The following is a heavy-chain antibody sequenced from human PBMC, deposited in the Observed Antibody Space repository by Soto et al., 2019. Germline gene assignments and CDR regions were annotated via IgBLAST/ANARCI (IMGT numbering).Heavy chain of an antibody. V-gene: IGHV4-4*07. Sequence: QVQLQESGPGLVKPSETLSLICTVSGGSIRNYFWNWIRQPAGKGLEWIGRIYSSGNTVYNASLKSRVTMAIDMSHNHFSLKLSSMTAADTAVYYCVRDVESPGISGSWGAFDIWGQGTVVTVSS. CDR3: VRDVESPGISGSWGAFDI. D-gene: IGHD1-20*01. CDR2: IYSSGNT. J-gene: IGHJ3*02. CDR1: GGSIRNYF.